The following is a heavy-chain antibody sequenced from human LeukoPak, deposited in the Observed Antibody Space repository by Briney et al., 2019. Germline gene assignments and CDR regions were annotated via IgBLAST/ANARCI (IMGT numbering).Heavy chain of an antibody. CDR3: ARYPLTGYYRISDY. CDR2: ISAYNGNT. J-gene: IGHJ4*02. CDR1: GYTSTSYG. V-gene: IGHV1-18*01. D-gene: IGHD3-9*01. Sequence: ASVKVSCKASGYTSTSYGISWVRQAPGQGLEWMGWISAYNGNTNYAQKLQGRVTMTTDTSTSTAYMELRSLRSDATAVYYCARYPLTGYYRISDYWGQGTLVTVSS.